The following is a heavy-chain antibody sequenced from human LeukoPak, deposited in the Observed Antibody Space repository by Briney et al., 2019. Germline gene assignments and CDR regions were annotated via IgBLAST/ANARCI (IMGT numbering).Heavy chain of an antibody. D-gene: IGHD3-10*01. CDR1: GFTLSSYN. CDR2: ISSSSSNI. J-gene: IGHJ4*02. V-gene: IGHV3-21*01. Sequence: GGSLRLSCAASGFTLSSYNMNWVRQAPGKGLEWVSSISSSSSNIYYADSVKGRFTISRDNAKNSLYLQMNSLRAEDTAVYYCARVEVGYWGQGTLVTVSS. CDR3: ARVEVGY.